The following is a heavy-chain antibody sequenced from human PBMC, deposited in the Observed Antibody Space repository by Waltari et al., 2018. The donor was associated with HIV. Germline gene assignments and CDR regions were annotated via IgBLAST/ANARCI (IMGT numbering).Heavy chain of an antibody. Sequence: QVQLVQSGAEVKTPGSSVKVSCKASGGTFSSYPISWVRQAPGQGLEWMGRIIASRGIANYAQKFQGRGTITADKSTGTAYMEPGSLRSEDKAVYYCAGALGGYDSSGYWDYWGQGTLVTVSS. V-gene: IGHV1-69*02. CDR2: IIASRGIA. D-gene: IGHD3-22*01. CDR3: AGALGGYDSSGYWDY. J-gene: IGHJ4*02. CDR1: GGTFSSYP.